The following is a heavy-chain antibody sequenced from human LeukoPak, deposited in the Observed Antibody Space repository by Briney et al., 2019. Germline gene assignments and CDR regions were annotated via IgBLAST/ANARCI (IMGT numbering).Heavy chain of an antibody. CDR3: ARVTSTGSYYFDY. CDR1: GFTVSSNY. CDR2: IYSGGST. J-gene: IGHJ4*02. D-gene: IGHD1-26*01. V-gene: IGHV3-66*01. Sequence: GGSLRLSCAASGFTVSSNYMSWVRQAPGKGLEWVSVIYSGGSTYYADSVKGRLTISRDNSKNTLYLQMNSLRAEDTAVYYCARVTSTGSYYFDYWGQGTLVTVSS.